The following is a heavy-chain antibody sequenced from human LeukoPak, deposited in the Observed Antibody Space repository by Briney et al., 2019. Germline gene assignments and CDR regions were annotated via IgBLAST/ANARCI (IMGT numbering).Heavy chain of an antibody. CDR2: INHSGST. Sequence: PSETLSLTCAVYGGSFSGYYWSWIRQPPGKGLEWIGEINHSGSTNYNPSLKSRVTISVDTSKNQFSLKLSSVTAADTAVYYCARGRTGYHLLPTKKDYSYYYMDVWDKGTTVTVSS. D-gene: IGHD2-2*01. J-gene: IGHJ6*03. CDR1: GGSFSGYY. CDR3: ARGRTGYHLLPTKKDYSYYYMDV. V-gene: IGHV4-34*01.